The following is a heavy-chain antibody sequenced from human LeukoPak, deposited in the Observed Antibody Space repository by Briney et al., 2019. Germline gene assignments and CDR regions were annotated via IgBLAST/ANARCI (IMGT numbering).Heavy chain of an antibody. Sequence: PSETLSLTCTVSGGSISSYYWSWIRQPPGKGLEWIGYIYYSGSTNYNPSLKSRVTISVDTSKNQFSLKLSSVTAADTAVYYCARRRYYGGNAKKYYFDYWGQGTLVTVSS. D-gene: IGHD4-23*01. J-gene: IGHJ4*02. V-gene: IGHV4-59*12. CDR2: IYYSGST. CDR1: GGSISSYY. CDR3: ARRRYYGGNAKKYYFDY.